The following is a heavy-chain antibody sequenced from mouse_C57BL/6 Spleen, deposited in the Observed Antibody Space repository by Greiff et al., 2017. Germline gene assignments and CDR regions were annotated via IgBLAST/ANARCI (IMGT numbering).Heavy chain of an antibody. CDR3: ARQTGSGYFDV. J-gene: IGHJ1*03. CDR2: ISNLAYSI. D-gene: IGHD4-1*01. Sequence: EVKVVESGGGLVQPGGSLKLSCAASGFTFSDYGMAWVRQAPRKGPEWVAFISNLAYSIYYADTVTGRFTISRENAKNTLYLEMSSLRSEDTAMYYCARQTGSGYFDVWGTGTTVTVSS. CDR1: GFTFSDYG. V-gene: IGHV5-15*01.